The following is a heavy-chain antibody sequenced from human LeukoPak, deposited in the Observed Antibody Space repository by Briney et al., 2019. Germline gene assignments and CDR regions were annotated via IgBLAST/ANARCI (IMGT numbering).Heavy chain of an antibody. CDR3: AKVFSSGSYLGNAFDI. J-gene: IGHJ3*02. Sequence: GGSLRLSCAASGFTFSSYAMSWVRQAPGKGLEWVSAISGSGGSTYYADSVKGRFTISRDNSKNTLYLQMNSLRAEDTAVYYCAKVFSSGSYLGNAFDIWGQGTMVTVSS. CDR1: GFTFSSYA. CDR2: ISGSGGST. D-gene: IGHD1-26*01. V-gene: IGHV3-23*01.